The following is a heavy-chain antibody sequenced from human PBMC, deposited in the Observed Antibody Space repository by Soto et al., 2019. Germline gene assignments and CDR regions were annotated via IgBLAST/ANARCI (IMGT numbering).Heavy chain of an antibody. CDR1: GGSINNYY. CDR2: MYYSGST. D-gene: IGHD6-6*01. Sequence: PSETLSLTCTVSGGSINNYYCTWVRQPPGKGLEWIGYMYYSGSTNYNPSLKSRVTISVDTSKNQFSLKLRSVTAADTAVYYCVTSECSSSPNSFDYWGQGTLVTVSS. V-gene: IGHV4-59*01. CDR3: VTSECSSSPNSFDY. J-gene: IGHJ4*02.